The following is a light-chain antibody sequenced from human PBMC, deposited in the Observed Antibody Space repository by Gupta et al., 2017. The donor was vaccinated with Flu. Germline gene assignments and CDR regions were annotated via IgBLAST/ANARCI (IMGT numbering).Light chain of an antibody. J-gene: IGLJ2*01. Sequence: QSALTQPASVSGSPGQSITISCTGTSSDVGSYNLVSWYQQHPGKAPRLMIYEGSKRPSRVSNRFSGSKSGNTASLTISGLQAEDEADYYCCSHAGSSTVFGGGTKLTVL. CDR1: SSDVGSYNL. V-gene: IGLV2-23*01. CDR3: CSHAGSSTV. CDR2: EGS.